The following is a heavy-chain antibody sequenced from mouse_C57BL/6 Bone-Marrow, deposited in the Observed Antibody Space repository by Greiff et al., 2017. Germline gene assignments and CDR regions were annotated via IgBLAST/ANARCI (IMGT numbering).Heavy chain of an antibody. J-gene: IGHJ3*01. V-gene: IGHV1-85*01. CDR1: GYTFTSYD. CDR3: ARSKDGYFSWFAY. CDR2: IYPRDGST. D-gene: IGHD2-3*01. Sequence: VQLVESGPELVKPGASVKLSCKASGYTFTSYDINWVKQRPGQGLEWIGWIYPRDGSTKYNEKFKGKATLTVDTSSSTAYMELHSLTTEDSAVYFCARSKDGYFSWFAYWGQGTLVTVSA.